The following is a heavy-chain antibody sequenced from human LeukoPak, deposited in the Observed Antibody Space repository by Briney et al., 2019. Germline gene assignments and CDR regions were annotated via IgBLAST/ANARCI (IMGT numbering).Heavy chain of an antibody. J-gene: IGHJ5*02. CDR2: INHSGST. D-gene: IGHD3-3*01. CDR3: AGAHNIFTIIVVVIAARLFEP. CDR1: GGSFSGYC. Sequence: SETLSLTCPVYGGSFSGYCCSWVRHPPGKGLGWVGEINHSGSTNYNPTLKRRVTISVDTPTNQFSLNLSSVAVADTPSYIFAGAHNIFTIIVVVIAARLFEPWGERNLVSASPQ. V-gene: IGHV4-34*01.